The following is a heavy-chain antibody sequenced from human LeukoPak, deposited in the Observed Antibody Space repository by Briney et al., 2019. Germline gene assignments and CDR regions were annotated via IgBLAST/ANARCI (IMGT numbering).Heavy chain of an antibody. CDR2: IYYSGST. CDR1: GGSISSSNW. CDR3: ASLYGSGRTPIYYFDY. V-gene: IGHV4-4*02. J-gene: IGHJ4*02. D-gene: IGHD3-10*01. Sequence: PSETLSLTCAVSGGSISSSNWWSWVRQPPGKGLEWIGYIYYSGSTNYNPSLKSRVTISVDTSKNQFSLKLSSVTAADTAVYYCASLYGSGRTPIYYFDYWGQGTLVTVSS.